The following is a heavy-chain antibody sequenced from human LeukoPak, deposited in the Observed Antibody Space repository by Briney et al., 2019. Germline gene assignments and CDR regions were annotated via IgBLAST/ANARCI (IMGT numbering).Heavy chain of an antibody. CDR2: IYYSGST. V-gene: IGHV4-39*07. CDR1: GGSVSSYTNY. D-gene: IGHD3-22*01. J-gene: IGHJ5*02. CDR3: ARRKYYYDSRAVGWFDP. Sequence: PSETLSLTCTVSGGSVSSYTNYWGWIRQPPGKGLEWIGSIYYSGSTYYNPSLKSRVTISVDTSKNQFSLKLSSVTAADTAVYYCARRKYYYDSRAVGWFDPWGQGTLVTVSS.